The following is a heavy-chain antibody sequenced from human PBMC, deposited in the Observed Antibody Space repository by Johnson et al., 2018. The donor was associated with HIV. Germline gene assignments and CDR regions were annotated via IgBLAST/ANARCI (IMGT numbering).Heavy chain of an antibody. CDR1: GFTFSDYY. D-gene: IGHD3-22*01. V-gene: IGHV3-11*04. CDR2: ISSSGTTV. Sequence: QVQLVESGGGLVKPGGSLRLSCAASGFTFSDYYMSWIRQAPGKGLEWVSYISSSGTTVYYADSVKGRFSISRDNAKHSLYLQMNSLRAEDTALYYCARDRGYWDAFDIWGQGTMVTVSS. J-gene: IGHJ3*02. CDR3: ARDRGYWDAFDI.